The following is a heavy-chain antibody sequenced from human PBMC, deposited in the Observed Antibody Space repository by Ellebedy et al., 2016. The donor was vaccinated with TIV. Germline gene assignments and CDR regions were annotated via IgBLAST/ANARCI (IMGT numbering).Heavy chain of an antibody. CDR3: ARSSTLRYFDWLCPFDY. CDR2: MYYSGST. D-gene: IGHD3-9*01. CDR1: GDSISSYH. V-gene: IGHV4-59*12. J-gene: IGHJ4*02. Sequence: MPSETLSLTCTVSGDSISSYHWSWIRQPPGKGLEWIGYMYYSGSTNYNPSLKSRVTISVDTSKNQFSLKLSSVTAADTAVYYCARSSTLRYFDWLCPFDYWGQGTLVTVSS.